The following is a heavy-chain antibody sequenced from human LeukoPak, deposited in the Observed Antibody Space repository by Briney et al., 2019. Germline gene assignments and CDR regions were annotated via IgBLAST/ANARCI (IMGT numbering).Heavy chain of an antibody. J-gene: IGHJ4*02. CDR3: ASTYSGYDYYGY. CDR2: IYYSGGT. CDR1: GGSISSYY. Sequence: LETLSLTCTVSGGSISSYYWSWIRQPPGEGLEWIGYIYYSGGTNYNPSLKSRVTISVDTSKNQFSLKLSSVTAADTAVYYCASTYSGYDYYGYWGQGTLVTVSS. V-gene: IGHV4-59*01. D-gene: IGHD5-12*01.